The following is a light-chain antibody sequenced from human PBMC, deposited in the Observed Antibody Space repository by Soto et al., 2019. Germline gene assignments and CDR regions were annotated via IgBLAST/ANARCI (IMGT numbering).Light chain of an antibody. CDR1: QSSSSY. V-gene: IGKV1-39*01. Sequence: DIQMTQSPSSLSASVGDRVTITCRASQSSSSYLNWYQQKPGKAPKLLIYAASSLQSGVPSRFSGSGAGADFTLTISSLQPEDFETYYCQQSYSTRYTFGQGTKLEIK. J-gene: IGKJ2*01. CDR3: QQSYSTRYT. CDR2: AAS.